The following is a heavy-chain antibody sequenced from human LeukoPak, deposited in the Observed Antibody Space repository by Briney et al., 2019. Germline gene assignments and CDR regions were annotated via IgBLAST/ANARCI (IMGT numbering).Heavy chain of an antibody. Sequence: GGSLRLSCAASGFTFSNAWMSWVRQAPGKGLEWVGHIKSKTDGGTTDYAAPVKGRFTISRDDSKNTLYLQMNSLKTEDTAVYYCTTDRGSHWGQGTLVTVSS. J-gene: IGHJ4*02. CDR1: GFTFSNAW. CDR3: TTDRGSH. CDR2: IKSKTDGGTT. D-gene: IGHD5-12*01. V-gene: IGHV3-15*01.